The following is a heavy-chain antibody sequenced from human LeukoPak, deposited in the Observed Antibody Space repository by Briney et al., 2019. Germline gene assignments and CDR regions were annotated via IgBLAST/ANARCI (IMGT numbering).Heavy chain of an antibody. CDR2: IGSDANT. D-gene: IGHD2-8*01. J-gene: IGHJ4*02. V-gene: IGHV3-23*01. CDR3: AKDPRPPRIIVLMVYATGGYFDY. CDR1: GFTFSRNA. Sequence: GGSLRLSCAASGFTFSRNAMAWVRQAPGKGLEWVAGIGSDANTHYADSVKGRFTISRDNSKNTLYLQMNSLRAEDTAVYYCAKDPRPPRIIVLMVYATGGYFDYWGQGTLVTVSS.